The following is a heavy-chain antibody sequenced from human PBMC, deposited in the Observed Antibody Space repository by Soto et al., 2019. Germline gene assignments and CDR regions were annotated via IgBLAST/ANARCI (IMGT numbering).Heavy chain of an antibody. Sequence: GGSLRLSCAASGFTFSSYAMHWVRQAPGKGLEWVAVISYDGSNKYYADSVKGRFTISRDNSKNTMYLQMSSLRAEDTAVYYCARDFHAETYWGQGTLVTVSS. CDR1: GFTFSSYA. V-gene: IGHV3-30-3*01. J-gene: IGHJ4*02. CDR2: ISYDGSNK. CDR3: ARDFHAETY.